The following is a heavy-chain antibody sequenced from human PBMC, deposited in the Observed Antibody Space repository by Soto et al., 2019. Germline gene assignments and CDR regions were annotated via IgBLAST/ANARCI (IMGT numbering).Heavy chain of an antibody. CDR1: GFTFSGYW. J-gene: IGHJ4*02. Sequence: GGSLRLSCGASGFTFSGYWMTWVRQAPGKGLEWVANINQDGSEKYYVDSVKGRFTISRDNANNSLYLQMNSLRVEDTAVYFCARDLMTTMTSPPIDFWGQGALVTVSS. V-gene: IGHV3-7*01. CDR2: INQDGSEK. CDR3: ARDLMTTMTSPPIDF. D-gene: IGHD4-17*01.